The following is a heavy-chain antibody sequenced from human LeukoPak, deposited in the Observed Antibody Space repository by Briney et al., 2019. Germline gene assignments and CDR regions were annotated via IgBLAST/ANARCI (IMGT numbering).Heavy chain of an antibody. D-gene: IGHD3-3*01. V-gene: IGHV1-69*04. CDR3: ARGPYYDFWSGSQEYFDY. Sequence: GASVKVSCKASGGTFSSYAISWVRQAPGQGLEWIGRIIPILGIANYAQKFQGRVTITADKSTSTAYMELSSLRSEDTAVYYCARGPYYDFWSGSQEYFDYWGQGTLVTVSS. CDR2: IIPILGIA. CDR1: GGTFSSYA. J-gene: IGHJ4*02.